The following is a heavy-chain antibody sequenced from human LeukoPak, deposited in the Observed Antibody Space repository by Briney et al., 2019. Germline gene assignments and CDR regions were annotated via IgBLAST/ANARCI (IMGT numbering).Heavy chain of an antibody. CDR2: IYPGDSDT. Sequence: GESLKISCKGSGYSFTSYWIGWVRQMPGKGLEWMGIIYPGDSDTIYSPSFQGQVTISADKSISTAYLQWSSLKASDTAMYYCARVYCSSTSCHYFDYWSQGTLVTVSS. CDR3: ARVYCSSTSCHYFDY. CDR1: GYSFTSYW. J-gene: IGHJ4*02. V-gene: IGHV5-51*03. D-gene: IGHD2-2*01.